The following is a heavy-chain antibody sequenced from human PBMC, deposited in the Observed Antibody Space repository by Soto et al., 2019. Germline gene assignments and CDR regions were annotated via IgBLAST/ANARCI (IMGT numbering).Heavy chain of an antibody. V-gene: IGHV3-33*01. J-gene: IGHJ6*03. CDR3: ARDFEYYMDV. CDR1: GCTFSSYG. Sequence: QVQLVESGGGVVQPGRSLRLSCAASGCTFSSYGMHWVRQAPGKGLEWVAVIWYDGSNKYYADSVKGRFTISRDNSKNTLYLQMNSLRAEDTAVYYCARDFEYYMDVWGKGTTVTVSS. CDR2: IWYDGSNK.